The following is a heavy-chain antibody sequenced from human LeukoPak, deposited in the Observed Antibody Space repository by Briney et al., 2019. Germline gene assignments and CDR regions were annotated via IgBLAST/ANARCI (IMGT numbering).Heavy chain of an antibody. CDR1: GFTFSSYW. CDR2: IKQDGSEK. Sequence: GGSLRLSCAASGFTFSSYWMCWVRQAPGKGLEWVANIKQDGSEKYYVDSVKGRFTISSDNAKNSLYLQMNSLRAEDTAVDYCARSRAGDSSGPHPFDYWGQGTLVTVSS. J-gene: IGHJ4*02. CDR3: ARSRAGDSSGPHPFDY. V-gene: IGHV3-7*01. D-gene: IGHD6-19*01.